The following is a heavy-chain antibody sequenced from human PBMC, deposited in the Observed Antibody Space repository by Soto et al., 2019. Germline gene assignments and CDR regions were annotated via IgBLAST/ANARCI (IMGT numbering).Heavy chain of an antibody. J-gene: IGHJ5*02. CDR3: ARVEDYFDSSGYNH. CDR2: ISYNGNT. CDR1: GHSFTNYG. D-gene: IGHD3-22*01. Sequence: ASVKVSCKASGHSFTNYGITWVRQAPGQGLEWMGWISYNGNTNYAQNLQGRVTMTTDTSTNTAYMELRGLSSDDTAVYYCARVEDYFDSSGYNHSGQGTSVTVSS. V-gene: IGHV1-18*04.